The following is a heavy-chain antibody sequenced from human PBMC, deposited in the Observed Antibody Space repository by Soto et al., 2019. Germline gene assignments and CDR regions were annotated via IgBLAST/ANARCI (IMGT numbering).Heavy chain of an antibody. J-gene: IGHJ4*02. CDR1: GFSFSTYG. CDR3: AKDMVGYCSNVNCHIFDF. CDR2: ISHDGSNK. D-gene: IGHD2-8*01. Sequence: QVQLMESGGDVVQPGRSLRLSCAASGFSFSTYGMHWVRQAPGKGLEWVALISHDGSNKQYAESVKGRFTISRDNSKNTVHLTMSSLRTRDAAVYYCAKDMVGYCSNVNCHIFDFGGQGTQVTVPS. V-gene: IGHV3-30*18.